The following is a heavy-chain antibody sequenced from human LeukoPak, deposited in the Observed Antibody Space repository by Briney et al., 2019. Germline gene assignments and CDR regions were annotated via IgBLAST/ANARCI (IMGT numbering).Heavy chain of an antibody. CDR2: INTNIGNP. V-gene: IGHV7-4-1*02. CDR1: GYTFTSYA. J-gene: IGHJ4*02. D-gene: IGHD3-10*01. Sequence: ASVKVSCKASGYTFTSYAMNWVRQAPGQGLEWMGWINTNIGNPTYAQGFTGRFVFSLDTSVSTAYLQISSLKAEDTAVYYCARGRITMVRGDNLHLGYWGQGTLVTVSS. CDR3: ARGRITMVRGDNLHLGY.